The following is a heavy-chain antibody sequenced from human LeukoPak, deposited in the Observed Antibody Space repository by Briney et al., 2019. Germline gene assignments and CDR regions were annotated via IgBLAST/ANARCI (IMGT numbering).Heavy chain of an antibody. CDR3: ARIDYYDSSGYYSNFDY. Sequence: ASVKVSCKASGYTFTGYYMHWARQAPGQGLEWMGWINPNSGGTNYAQKFQGRVTMTRDTSISTAYMELSRLRSDDTAVYYCARIDYYDSSGYYSNFDYWGQGTLVTVSS. V-gene: IGHV1-2*02. D-gene: IGHD3-22*01. CDR2: INPNSGGT. CDR1: GYTFTGYY. J-gene: IGHJ4*02.